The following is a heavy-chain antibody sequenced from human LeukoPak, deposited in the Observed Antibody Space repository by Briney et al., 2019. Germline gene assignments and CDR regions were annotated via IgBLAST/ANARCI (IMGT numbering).Heavy chain of an antibody. CDR2: ITGNGGSI. CDR1: GFTFHAHG. CDR3: VKDGSYIAFDI. D-gene: IGHD1-26*01. V-gene: IGHV3-20*04. J-gene: IGHJ3*02. Sequence: GGSLRLSCVASGFTFHAHGMNWVRQAPGKGLEWVSGITGNGGSISYADSVKGRFAISRDNTKNSLYLQMTSLKVEDTALYYCVKDGSYIAFDIWGLGTMVTVSS.